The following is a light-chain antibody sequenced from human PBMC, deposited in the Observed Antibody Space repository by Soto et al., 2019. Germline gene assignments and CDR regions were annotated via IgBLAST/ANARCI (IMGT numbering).Light chain of an antibody. J-gene: IGKJ1*01. CDR3: HQYGASPQT. CDR2: GAS. CDR1: QSVSSSY. Sequence: EIVLTQSPATLSLSPGERATLSCSASQSVSSSYLAWYQHKRGQAPRLLMYGASSRATGVPDRFSGWGSGTDFTLTISRLEPEDFAVYYCHQYGASPQTFGQGTKVDIK. V-gene: IGKV3-20*01.